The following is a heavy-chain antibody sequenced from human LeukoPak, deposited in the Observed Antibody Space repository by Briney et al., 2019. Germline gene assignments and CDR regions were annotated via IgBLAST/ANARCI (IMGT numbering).Heavy chain of an antibody. CDR1: GFTFTIYA. CDR3: AKAFTGSYWYFFDY. Sequence: GGSLRLSCAASGFTFTIYAITWVRQAPGKGLEWVSGITGSGDSTYYADSVEGRFTISRDNSKNTLYLQMRSLRAEDTAVYYCAKAFTGSYWYFFDYWGQGTLVTVSS. J-gene: IGHJ4*02. CDR2: ITGSGDST. D-gene: IGHD1-26*01. V-gene: IGHV3-23*01.